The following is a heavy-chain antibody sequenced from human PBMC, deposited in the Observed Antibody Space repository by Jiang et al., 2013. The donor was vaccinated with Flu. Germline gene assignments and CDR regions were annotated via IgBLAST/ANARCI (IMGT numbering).Heavy chain of an antibody. CDR3: ARSDGDYGGNSAIDAFDI. D-gene: IGHD4-23*01. CDR1: GYSISSGYY. CDR2: IYHSGST. Sequence: TLSLTCAVSGYSISSGYYWGWIRQPPGKGLEWIGSIYHSGSTYYNPSLKSRVTISVDTSKNQFSLKLSSVTAADTAVYYCARSDGDYGGNSAIDAFDIWGQGTMVTVSS. J-gene: IGHJ3*02. V-gene: IGHV4-38-2*01.